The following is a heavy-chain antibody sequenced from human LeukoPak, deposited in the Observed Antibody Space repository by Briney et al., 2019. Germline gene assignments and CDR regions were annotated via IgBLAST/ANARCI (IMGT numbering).Heavy chain of an antibody. CDR1: GYTFTSYY. Sequence: ASVKVSCKASGYTFTSYYIHWVRQAPGQGLEWMGIINPGGGGTTYAQKFQGRVTMTRDTSTSTVYMDLISLRSEDTAVYYCARDSVCGYLDYWGQGTLVTVSS. CDR2: INPGGGGT. CDR3: ARDSVCGYLDY. V-gene: IGHV1-46*01. D-gene: IGHD2-8*01. J-gene: IGHJ4*02.